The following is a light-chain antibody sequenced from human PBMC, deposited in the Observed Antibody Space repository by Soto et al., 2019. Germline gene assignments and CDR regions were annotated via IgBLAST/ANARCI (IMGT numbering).Light chain of an antibody. V-gene: IGLV2-14*03. CDR3: SSFTSSGTVV. J-gene: IGLJ3*02. CDR1: SSDVGGYNY. CDR2: DVA. Sequence: QSALTQPASVSGSPGQSITISCTGTSSDVGGYNYVSWYQQHPHKAPRLMTYDVANRPSGVSNRFSGSKSGNTASLTISGLQAEDEAHYYCSSFTSSGTVVFGGGTKLTVL.